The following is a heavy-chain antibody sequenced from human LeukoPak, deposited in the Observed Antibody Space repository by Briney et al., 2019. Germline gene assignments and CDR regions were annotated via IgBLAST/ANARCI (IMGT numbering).Heavy chain of an antibody. D-gene: IGHD6-6*01. CDR1: GVPFNHYS. CDR2: ISASGRTT. CDR3: ASQSSSSSTRVPDF. J-gene: IGHJ4*02. V-gene: IGHV3-48*01. Sequence: GGSLRLSCAASGVPFNHYSLNWVRQPPGKGLEWISYISASGRTTYYADSVKGRFTISRDHATLYLHMDTLRSEDTALYYCASQSSSSSTRVPDFWGLGNLVTVSS.